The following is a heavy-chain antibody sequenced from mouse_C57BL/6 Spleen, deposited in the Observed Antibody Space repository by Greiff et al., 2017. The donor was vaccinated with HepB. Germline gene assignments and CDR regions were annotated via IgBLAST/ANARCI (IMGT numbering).Heavy chain of an antibody. J-gene: IGHJ2*01. CDR1: GYAFSSYW. V-gene: IGHV1-80*01. CDR2: IYPGDGDT. D-gene: IGHD3-2*02. Sequence: VKLVESGAELVKPGASVKISCKASGYAFSSYWMNWVKQRPGKGLEWIGQIYPGDGDTNYNGKFKGKATLTADKSSSTAYMQLSSLTSEDSAVYFCARSDSSGYCLFDYWGQGTTLTVSS. CDR3: ARSDSSGYCLFDY.